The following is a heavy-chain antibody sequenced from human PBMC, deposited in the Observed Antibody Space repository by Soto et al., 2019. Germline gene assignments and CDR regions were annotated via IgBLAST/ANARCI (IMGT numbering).Heavy chain of an antibody. Sequence: PGGSLRLSCAASGFTFSSYSMNWVRQAPGKGLEWVSSISSTSSYIYYADSVRGRFTISRDNAKNSVTAADTAVYYCARDAYDILTGYPQGFDPWGQGTLVTVSS. CDR1: GFTFSSYS. V-gene: IGHV3-21*04. CDR3: ARDAYDILTGYPQGFDP. CDR2: ISSTSSYI. J-gene: IGHJ5*02. D-gene: IGHD3-9*01.